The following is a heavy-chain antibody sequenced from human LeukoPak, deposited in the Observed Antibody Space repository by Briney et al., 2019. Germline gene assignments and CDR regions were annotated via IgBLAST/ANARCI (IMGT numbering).Heavy chain of an antibody. J-gene: IGHJ4*02. CDR3: ARVPYYYDSSGYYVDY. V-gene: IGHV3-74*01. CDR2: INSDGRTT. CDR1: GFIFSSFW. Sequence: PGGSLRLSCAASGFIFSSFWMHWVRQVPGKGLVWVSHINSDGRTTDYADSVRGRFTISRDNAKNTLYLQMNRLTVEDTAVYYCARVPYYYDSSGYYVDYWGQGTLVTVSS. D-gene: IGHD3-22*01.